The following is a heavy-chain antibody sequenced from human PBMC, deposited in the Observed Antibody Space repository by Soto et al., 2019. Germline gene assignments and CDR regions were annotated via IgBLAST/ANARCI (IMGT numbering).Heavy chain of an antibody. Sequence: EVQLLESGGGLIQPGGSLRLSCSASRFTFSNYGMTWVRQAPGKGLEWVSVISGSGGSRYYADSVKGRFTISRDNSGNTLDLQMNSLRAEDTALYYCAKGPPVGANSWYFDPWGQGTLVTVSS. CDR3: AKGPPVGANSWYFDP. V-gene: IGHV3-23*01. J-gene: IGHJ5*02. CDR2: ISGSGGSR. CDR1: RFTFSNYG. D-gene: IGHD1-26*01.